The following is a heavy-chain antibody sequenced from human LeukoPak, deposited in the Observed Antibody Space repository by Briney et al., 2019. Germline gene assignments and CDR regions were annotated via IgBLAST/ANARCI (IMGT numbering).Heavy chain of an antibody. D-gene: IGHD3-22*01. Sequence: GGSLRLSCAASGFTFSSYEMNWVRQATGKGLEWVSYISSSGETHYYANSVKGRITISRDHAKNSLYLQMNSLRAEDTAVYYCVRASSGSGYYYGHYYYYGMDVWGQGTTVTVSS. CDR3: VRASSGSGYYYGHYYYYGMDV. J-gene: IGHJ6*02. CDR1: GFTFSSYE. V-gene: IGHV3-48*03. CDR2: ISSSGETH.